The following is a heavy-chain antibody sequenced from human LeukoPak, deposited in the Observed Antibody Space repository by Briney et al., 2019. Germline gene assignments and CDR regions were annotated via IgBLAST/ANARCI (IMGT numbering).Heavy chain of an antibody. CDR2: IYPGDSDT. CDR1: GYSFTSYW. J-gene: IGHJ4*02. V-gene: IGHV5-51*01. CDR3: ARGVPYYYDSSGYYYVPYFDY. Sequence: GESLKISCKGSGYSFTSYWTGWVRQMPGKGLEWMGIIYPGDSDTRYSPSFQGQVTISADKSISAAYLQWSSLKASDTAMYYCARGVPYYYDSSGYYYVPYFDYWGQGTLVTVSS. D-gene: IGHD3-22*01.